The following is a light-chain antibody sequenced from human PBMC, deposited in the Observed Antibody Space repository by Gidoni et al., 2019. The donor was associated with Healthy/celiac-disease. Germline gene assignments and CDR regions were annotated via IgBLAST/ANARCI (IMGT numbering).Light chain of an antibody. V-gene: IGKV1-NL1*01. Sequence: DIQMTQSPSSLSASVGDRVTITCRASQVISNSVAWYQQKPGKAPKLLLYAASRLESGVPSRFSGSGSGTDYTLTISSLQPEDFATYYCQQYYSTLVAFGQGTKVEIK. J-gene: IGKJ1*01. CDR3: QQYYSTLVA. CDR2: AAS. CDR1: QVISNS.